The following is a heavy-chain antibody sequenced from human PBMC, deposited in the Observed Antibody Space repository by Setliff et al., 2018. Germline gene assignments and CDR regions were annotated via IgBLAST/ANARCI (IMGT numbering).Heavy chain of an antibody. CDR2: ISWNSGSI. J-gene: IGHJ3*01. V-gene: IGHV3-9*01. CDR3: ARAHRYFSDTSGYFYDQGRSAFDV. D-gene: IGHD3-22*01. Sequence: PGGSLRLSCAASGFIFDDYAMHWVRQAPGKGLEWVSGISWNSGSIDYGDSVKGRFTISRDNAKNSLYLQMNSLGAEDTALYYCARAHRYFSDTSGYFYDQGRSAFDVWGQGTMVTVSS. CDR1: GFIFDDYA.